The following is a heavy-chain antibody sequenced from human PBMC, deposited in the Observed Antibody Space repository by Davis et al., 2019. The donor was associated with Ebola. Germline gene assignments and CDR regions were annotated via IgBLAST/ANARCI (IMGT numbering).Heavy chain of an antibody. J-gene: IGHJ5*02. V-gene: IGHV1-8*01. CDR3: ARAIAAAGGWFDP. D-gene: IGHD6-13*01. Sequence: ASVKVSCKASGYTFTSYDINWVRQATGQGLEWMGWMNPNSGNTGYAQKVQGRVTMTRNTSISTAYMELSSLRSEDTAVYYCARAIAAAGGWFDPWGQGTLVTVSS. CDR2: MNPNSGNT. CDR1: GYTFTSYD.